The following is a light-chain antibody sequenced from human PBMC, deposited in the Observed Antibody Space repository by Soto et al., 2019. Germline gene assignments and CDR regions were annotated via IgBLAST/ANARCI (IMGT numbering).Light chain of an antibody. J-gene: IGKJ1*01. CDR1: QSISRY. Sequence: DIQMTQSPSSLSASVGDRVTITCRASQSISRYLNWYQQKPGKAPKLLIYAASSLQSGVPSRFSGSGSGTDFSHTISSLQPDDFATYYCQHYNSHSEAFGQGTKVEL. CDR2: AAS. CDR3: QHYNSHSEA. V-gene: IGKV1-39*01.